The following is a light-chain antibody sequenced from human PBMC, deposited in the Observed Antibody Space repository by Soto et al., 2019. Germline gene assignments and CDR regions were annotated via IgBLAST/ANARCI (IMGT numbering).Light chain of an antibody. CDR2: EVT. J-gene: IGLJ1*01. Sequence: QSALTQPPSASGSRGQSVTISCTGTSSDVGGYNFVSWYQQHPGKAPKVILYEVTKRPSGVPDRFSGYKSGNTTSLTVSGLQTEDEDDYYCSSYAGSKNPYVFGTGTKLTVL. CDR1: SSDVGGYNF. CDR3: SSYAGSKNPYV. V-gene: IGLV2-8*01.